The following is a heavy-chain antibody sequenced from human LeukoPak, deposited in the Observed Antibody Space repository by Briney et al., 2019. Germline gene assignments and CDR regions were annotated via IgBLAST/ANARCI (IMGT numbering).Heavy chain of an antibody. CDR2: ISAYNGNT. V-gene: IGHV1-18*01. CDR3: ARGSIGPVGLWFGELPYYYYGMDV. CDR1: GYTFTSYG. Sequence: ASVKVSCKASGYTFTSYGISWVRQASGQGLEWMGWISAYNGNTNYAQKLQGRVTMTTDTSTSTAYMELRSLRSDDTAVYYCARGSIGPVGLWFGELPYYYYGMDVWGQGTTVTVSS. J-gene: IGHJ6*02. D-gene: IGHD3-10*01.